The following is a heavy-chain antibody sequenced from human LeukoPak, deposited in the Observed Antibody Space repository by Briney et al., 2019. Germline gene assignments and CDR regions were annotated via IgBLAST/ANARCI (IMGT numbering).Heavy chain of an antibody. CDR3: ARHRDGYNRD. CDR1: GDSFNTHW. Sequence: GESLKISCKGTGDSFNTHWIAWVRQMPGRGLELMVVIYPEDSDTRYTPSFQGRVTISADKTINTAYLQWTSLKASDTAMYFCARHRDGYNRDWGQGPLVIVSS. V-gene: IGHV5-51*01. CDR2: IYPEDSDT. J-gene: IGHJ4*02. D-gene: IGHD5-24*01.